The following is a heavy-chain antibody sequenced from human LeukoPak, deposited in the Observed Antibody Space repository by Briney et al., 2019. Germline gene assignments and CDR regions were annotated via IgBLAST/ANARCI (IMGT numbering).Heavy chain of an antibody. D-gene: IGHD4-17*01. V-gene: IGHV4-59*01. CDR1: GGSINNYY. CDR2: IYYSGTT. CDR3: ARDSTPYGHSGY. J-gene: IGHJ4*02. Sequence: SETLSLTCTVSGGSINNYYWSWVRQPPGKGLEWVGDIYYSGTTNFNPSLKSRVTISVDTSKNQFSLRLSSVTAADTAVYYCARDSTPYGHSGYWGQGTLVTVSP.